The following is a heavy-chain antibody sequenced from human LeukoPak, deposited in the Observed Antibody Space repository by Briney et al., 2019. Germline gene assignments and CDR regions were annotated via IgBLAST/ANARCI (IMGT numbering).Heavy chain of an antibody. J-gene: IGHJ4*02. CDR2: ILEDGSYQ. CDR1: GFTFSNYI. CDR3: ARVRGGGFRTADS. V-gene: IGHV3-30*03. D-gene: IGHD1-14*01. Sequence: PGGSLRLSCAASGFTFSNYIMHWVRQAPGKGLDWVAVILEDGSYQFYADSVEGRFSISRDNSKNILLLQMNSLRGEDTAMYYCARVRGGGFRTADSWGQGTLVTVSS.